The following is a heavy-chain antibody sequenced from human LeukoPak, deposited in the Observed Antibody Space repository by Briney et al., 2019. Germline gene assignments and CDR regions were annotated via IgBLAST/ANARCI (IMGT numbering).Heavy chain of an antibody. CDR1: GFTVSDNY. Sequence: GGSLRLSCAVSGFTVSDNYMSWVRQAPGKGLEWVSLIYSGDTTLYADSVKGRFTISRDISKNTLYLQMNSLRAEDTAVYYCARRAGGYSHPYDYWGQGILVTVPS. CDR2: IYSGDTT. J-gene: IGHJ4*02. V-gene: IGHV3-53*01. CDR3: ARRAGGYSHPYDY. D-gene: IGHD4-23*01.